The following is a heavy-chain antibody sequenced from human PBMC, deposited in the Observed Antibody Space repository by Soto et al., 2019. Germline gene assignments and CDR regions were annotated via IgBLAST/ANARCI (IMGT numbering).Heavy chain of an antibody. CDR2: IYYSGST. V-gene: IGHV4-39*01. J-gene: IGHJ4*02. CDR3: ARTVLLWFGELSSFDY. CDR1: GGSISSSSYY. Sequence: PSETLSLTCTVSGGSISSSSYYWGWIRQPPGKGLEWIGSIYYSGSTYYNPSLKSRVTISVDTSKNQFSLKLSSVTAADTAVYYCARTVLLWFGELSSFDYWGQGTLVTVSS. D-gene: IGHD3-10*01.